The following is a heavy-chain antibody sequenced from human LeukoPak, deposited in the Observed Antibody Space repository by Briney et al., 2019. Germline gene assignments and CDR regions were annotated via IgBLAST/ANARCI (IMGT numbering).Heavy chain of an antibody. CDR3: ARDKGDYLFDY. V-gene: IGHV1-69*05. Sequence: GASVKVSCKASGGTFSSYTISWVRQAPGQGLEWMGGIIPIFGTANYAQKFQGRVTITTDESTSTAYMELSSLRSEDTAVYYCARDKGDYLFDYWGQGTLATVSS. D-gene: IGHD4-17*01. CDR1: GGTFSSYT. CDR2: IIPIFGTA. J-gene: IGHJ4*02.